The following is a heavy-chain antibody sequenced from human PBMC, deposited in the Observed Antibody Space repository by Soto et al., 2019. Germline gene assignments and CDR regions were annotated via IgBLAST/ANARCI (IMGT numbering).Heavy chain of an antibody. CDR3: ARGGGYSYGWTDY. V-gene: IGHV4-30-4*01. CDR1: GGSISSGDYY. CDR2: IYYSGST. Sequence: QVQLQESGPGLVKPSQTLSLTCTVSGGSISSGDYYWSWIRQPPGKGLEWIGYIYYSGSTYCNPSLKSRVTLSVDTSKNQFSLKLSSVTAADTAVYYCARGGGYSYGWTDYWGQGTLVTVSS. J-gene: IGHJ4*02. D-gene: IGHD5-18*01.